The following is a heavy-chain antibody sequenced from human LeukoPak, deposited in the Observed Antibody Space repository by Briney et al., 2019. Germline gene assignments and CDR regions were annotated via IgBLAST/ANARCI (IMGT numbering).Heavy chain of an antibody. CDR2: ISSNGSTI. CDR1: GFTFSDYY. CDR3: ASYTKTGNFDY. Sequence: PGGSLRLSCAASGFTFSDYYMSWIRQAPGKGLEWVSYISSNGSTIYYADSVKGRFTISRDNAKNSLYLQMNSLRAEDTAVYYCASYTKTGNFDYWGQGTLVTASS. J-gene: IGHJ4*02. V-gene: IGHV3-11*01. D-gene: IGHD7-27*01.